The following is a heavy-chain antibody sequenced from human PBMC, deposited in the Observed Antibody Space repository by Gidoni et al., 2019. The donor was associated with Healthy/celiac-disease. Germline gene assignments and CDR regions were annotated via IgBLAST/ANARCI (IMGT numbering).Heavy chain of an antibody. CDR2: IKQDGSEK. D-gene: IGHD4-4*01. CDR3: ARFTATVTTAGGFSSSWHFDY. J-gene: IGHJ4*02. CDR1: GFTFSSYW. Sequence: EVQLVESGGGLVQPGVSLRLSCAASGFTFSSYWMSCVRQAPGKGLEWVANIKQDGSEKYYVDSVKGRFTISRDNAKNSLYLQMNSLRAEDTAVYYCARFTATVTTAGGFSSSWHFDYWGQGTLVTVSS. V-gene: IGHV3-7*01.